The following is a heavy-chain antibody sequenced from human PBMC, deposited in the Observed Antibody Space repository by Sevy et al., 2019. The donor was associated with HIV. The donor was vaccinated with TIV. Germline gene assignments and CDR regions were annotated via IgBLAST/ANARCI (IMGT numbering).Heavy chain of an antibody. Sequence: GGSLRLSCAASGFTFSYAWMSWVRQAPGKGLEWVGRIKAKSDGGTIDYAAPVKGRFTISRDDSKNTLYLQTNSLKTEDTGIYYCNTDPIIVLLVTDGMDVWGQGTTVTVSS. CDR3: NTDPIIVLLVTDGMDV. CDR1: GFTFSYAW. CDR2: IKAKSDGGTI. V-gene: IGHV3-15*01. D-gene: IGHD2-8*02. J-gene: IGHJ6*02.